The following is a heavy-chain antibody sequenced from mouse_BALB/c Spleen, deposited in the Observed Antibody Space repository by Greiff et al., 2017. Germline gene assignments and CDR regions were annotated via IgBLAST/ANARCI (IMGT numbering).Heavy chain of an antibody. CDR2: ISSGSSTI. J-gene: IGHJ4*01. V-gene: IGHV5-17*02. Sequence: EVKLVESGGGLVQPGGSRKLSCAASGFTFSSFGMHWVRQAPEKGLEWVAYISSGSSTIYYADTVKGRFTISRDNPKNTLFLQMTSLRSEDTAMYYCASVAPYAMDYWGQGTSVTVSS. CDR3: ASVAPYAMDY. CDR1: GFTFSSFG. D-gene: IGHD1-1*01.